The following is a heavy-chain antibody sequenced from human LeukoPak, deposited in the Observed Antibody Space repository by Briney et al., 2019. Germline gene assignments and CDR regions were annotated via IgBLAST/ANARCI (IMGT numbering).Heavy chain of an antibody. CDR1: GITFDDYA. CDR3: AKDKTSYSSGWTHFDY. V-gene: IGHV3-9*01. CDR2: ISWNSGSI. Sequence: PGGSLRLSCAASGITFDDYAMHWVRQAPGKGLEWVSGISWNSGSIGYADSVKGRFTISRDNAKNSLYLQMNSLRAEDTALYYCAKDKTSYSSGWTHFDYWGQGTLVTVSS. J-gene: IGHJ4*02. D-gene: IGHD6-19*01.